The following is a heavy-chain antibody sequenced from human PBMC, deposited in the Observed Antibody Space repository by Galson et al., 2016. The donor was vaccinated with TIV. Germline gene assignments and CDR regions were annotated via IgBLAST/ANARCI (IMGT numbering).Heavy chain of an antibody. CDR2: VYYSGST. CDR3: ARVPLPSYYAVDV. Sequence: TLSLTCSVFGGSISNGDNSWTWIRQPPGKGLEWLGSVYYSGSTIYSPSLRGRVTISVERSKNQFSVNLNSLTAADTAVYYCARVPLPSYYAVDVWGQGTTVTVSS. J-gene: IGHJ6*02. CDR1: GGSISNGDNS. V-gene: IGHV4-30-4*01. D-gene: IGHD3-16*01.